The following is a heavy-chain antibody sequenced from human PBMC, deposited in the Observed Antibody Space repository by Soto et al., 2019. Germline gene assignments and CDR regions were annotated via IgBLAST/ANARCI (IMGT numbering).Heavy chain of an antibody. V-gene: IGHV3-23*01. CDR2: ITASGDTT. CDR3: AKVRPLQNGTRTLCLGWLDM. J-gene: IGHJ3*02. D-gene: IGHD2-8*01. CDR1: GFTFSSYA. Sequence: EVQLLESGGGLVRPGGSLRLSCAASGFTFSSYAMTWVRQAPGKGLEWVSGITASGDTTYYPDSVKGRFTISRDNSKNTLSLVITRLRAEDSALYYCAKVRPLQNGTRTLCLGWLDMWGQETMFTFS.